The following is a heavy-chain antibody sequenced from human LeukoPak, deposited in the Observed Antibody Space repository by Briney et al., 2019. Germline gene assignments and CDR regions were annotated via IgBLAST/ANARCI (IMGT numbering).Heavy chain of an antibody. CDR3: ATESTVVLDAFDI. D-gene: IGHD4-23*01. CDR1: GYSFTSYW. CDR2: IYPGDSDT. V-gene: IGHV5-51*01. J-gene: IGHJ3*02. Sequence: GESLKISCKGSGYSFTSYWIGWVRQMPGKGLEWMGIIYPGDSDTRYSPSFQGQVTISADKSISTAYLQWSSLKASDTAMYYCATESTVVLDAFDIWGQGTMVTVSS.